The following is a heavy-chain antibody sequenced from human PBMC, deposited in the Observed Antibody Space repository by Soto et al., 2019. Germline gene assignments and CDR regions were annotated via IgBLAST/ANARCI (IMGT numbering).Heavy chain of an antibody. D-gene: IGHD6-13*01. J-gene: IGHJ4*02. V-gene: IGHV1-18*04. Sequence: QVQPVQSGPEVKNPGASVKVSCKASGYTFSSHGISWVRQAPGQGLEWMGWISGYNDNTNYAQKLQGRVTMTTDTSTSTAYMELRSLKSDDTAVYFCATHIAVTGLYFDYWGPGTLVSVSP. CDR1: GYTFSSHG. CDR2: ISGYNDNT. CDR3: ATHIAVTGLYFDY.